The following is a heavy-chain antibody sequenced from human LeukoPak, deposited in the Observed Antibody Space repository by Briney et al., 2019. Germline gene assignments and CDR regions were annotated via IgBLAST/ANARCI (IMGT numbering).Heavy chain of an antibody. CDR2: ISYDETNK. J-gene: IGHJ2*01. Sequence: GGYLSLSCAASGFTCTNYAMHWVRPAPGLGLEWVAVISYDETNKYYEDSVKGRFTISRDSSKNTLYLQMSSLRDEDTAVYYCAKNNDYGGSYWYFDLWGRGTLVTVSS. CDR3: AKNNDYGGSYWYFDL. V-gene: IGHV3-30*04. D-gene: IGHD4-23*01. CDR1: GFTCTNYA.